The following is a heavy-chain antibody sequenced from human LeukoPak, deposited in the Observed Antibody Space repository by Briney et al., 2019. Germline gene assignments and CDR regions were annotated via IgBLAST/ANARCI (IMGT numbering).Heavy chain of an antibody. D-gene: IGHD3-22*01. J-gene: IGHJ4*02. CDR2: IIPILGIA. CDR3: ARHYYDSSGYFDY. CDR1: GGTFSSYA. Sequence: SVKVSCKASGGTFSSYAISWVRQAPGQGLEWMGRIIPILGIANYAQKFQGRVTITADKSTSTAYMELSSLRSEDTAVYCCARHYYDSSGYFDYWGQGTLVTVSS. V-gene: IGHV1-69*04.